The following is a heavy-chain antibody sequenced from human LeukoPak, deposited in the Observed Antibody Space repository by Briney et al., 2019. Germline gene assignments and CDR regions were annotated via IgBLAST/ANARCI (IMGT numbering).Heavy chain of an antibody. J-gene: IGHJ4*02. Sequence: GGSLRLSCAASGFTFSGSAMHWVRQASGKGLEWVGRIRSKANSYATAYAASVKGRFTISRDDSKNTAYLQMNSLKTEDTAVYYCTRDAGYSSGFYIDYWGQGTLVTVSS. CDR2: IRSKANSYAT. V-gene: IGHV3-73*01. CDR1: GFTFSGSA. D-gene: IGHD6-19*01. CDR3: TRDAGYSSGFYIDY.